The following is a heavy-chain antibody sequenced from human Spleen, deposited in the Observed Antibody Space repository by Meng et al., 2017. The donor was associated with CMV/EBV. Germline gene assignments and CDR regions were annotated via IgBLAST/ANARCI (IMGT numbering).Heavy chain of an antibody. CDR3: ARGRSSGSSSFDY. D-gene: IGHD6-13*01. J-gene: IGHJ4*02. V-gene: IGHV1-46*01. CDR2: IGPSGGST. Sequence: CKASGLVFINYGFNGVRQAPGQGLEWMGIIGPSGGSTSYAQKFQGRVTMTRDTSTSTVYMELSSLRSEDTAVYYCARGRSSGSSSFDYWGQGTLVTVSS. CDR1: GLVFINYG.